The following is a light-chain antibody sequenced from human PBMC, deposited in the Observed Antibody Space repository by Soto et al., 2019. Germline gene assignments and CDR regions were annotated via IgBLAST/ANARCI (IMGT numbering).Light chain of an antibody. CDR1: SSDVGGYNY. Sequence: QSVLKRPASGSGSHRQSSTISYTGNSSDVGGYNYVSWYQQHPGKAPKLMIYDVSNRPSGVSNRFSGSKSGNTASLTISGLQAEDEDDYYCSSYTSSSSLSVFGTGTKVTVL. J-gene: IGLJ1*01. CDR2: DVS. V-gene: IGLV2-14*01. CDR3: SSYTSSSSLSV.